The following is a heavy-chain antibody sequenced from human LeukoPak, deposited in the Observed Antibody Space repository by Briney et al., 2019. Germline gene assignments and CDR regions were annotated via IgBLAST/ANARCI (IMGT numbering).Heavy chain of an antibody. CDR3: TIAVAGPNYFDY. V-gene: IGHV4-39*01. D-gene: IGHD6-19*01. CDR2: IYYSGST. J-gene: IGHJ4*02. CDR1: GGSISSSSYY. Sequence: SETLSLTCTVSGGSISSSSYYWGWIRQPPGKGLEWIGSIYYSGSTYYNPSLKSRVTISVDTSKNQFSLKLSSVTAADTAVYYCTIAVAGPNYFDYWGQGTLVTVSS.